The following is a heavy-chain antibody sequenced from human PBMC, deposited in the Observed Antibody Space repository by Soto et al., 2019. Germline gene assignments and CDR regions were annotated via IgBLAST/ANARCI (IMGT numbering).Heavy chain of an antibody. CDR3: ARGPNHYDFWSGNWFDP. Sequence: KPSETLSLTCTVPGGSISSYYWSWIRQPPGKGLEWIGYIYYSGSTNYNPSLKSRVTISVDTSKNQLSLKLSSVTAADTAVYYCARGPNHYDFWSGNWFDPWGQGTLVTVSS. CDR1: GGSISSYY. J-gene: IGHJ5*02. V-gene: IGHV4-59*01. D-gene: IGHD3-3*01. CDR2: IYYSGST.